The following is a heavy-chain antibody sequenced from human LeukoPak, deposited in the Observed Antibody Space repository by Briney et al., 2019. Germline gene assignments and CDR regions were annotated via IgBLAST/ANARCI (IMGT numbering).Heavy chain of an antibody. J-gene: IGHJ4*02. CDR3: ARAHGRVVAVAGSETFDY. D-gene: IGHD6-19*01. Sequence: SETLSLTCTVSGGSVSSGSYYWSWIRQPPGKGLEWIGYIYYSGSTNYNPSLKSRVTISVDTSKNQFSLKLSSVTAADTAVHYCARAHGRVVAVAGSETFDYWGQGTLVTVSS. CDR1: GGSVSSGSYY. V-gene: IGHV4-61*01. CDR2: IYYSGST.